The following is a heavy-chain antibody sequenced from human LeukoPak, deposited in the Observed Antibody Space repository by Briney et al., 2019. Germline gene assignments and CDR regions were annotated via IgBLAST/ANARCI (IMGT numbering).Heavy chain of an antibody. D-gene: IGHD2-15*01. J-gene: IGHJ4*02. CDR3: ARGGYCSGGSCPPIGHPFDY. V-gene: IGHV3-30-3*01. CDR1: GFTFSNFP. CDR2: ISYDGSNK. Sequence: GGSLRLSCAASGFTFSNFPMHWVRQAPGKGLEWVAVISYDGSNKYYAGSVKGRFTISRDNSKSTLYLQMNSLRAEDTAVYYCARGGYCSGGSCPPIGHPFDYWGQGTLVTVSS.